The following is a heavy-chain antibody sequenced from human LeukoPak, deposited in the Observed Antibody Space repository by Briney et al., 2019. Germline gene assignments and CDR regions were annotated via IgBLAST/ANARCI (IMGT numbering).Heavy chain of an antibody. D-gene: IGHD2-15*01. CDR2: IYTSGST. V-gene: IGHV4-4*09. CDR1: GGSISSYY. J-gene: IGHJ5*02. CDR3: ARLVRESLLCSGGSCYSLRFDL. Sequence: PSETLSLTCTVSGGSISSYYWSWIRQPPGKGLEWIGYIYTSGSTNHNPSLKSRVTISVDTSKNQFSLKLSSVTAADTAVYYCARLVRESLLCSGGSCYSLRFDLWGQGTLVTVSS.